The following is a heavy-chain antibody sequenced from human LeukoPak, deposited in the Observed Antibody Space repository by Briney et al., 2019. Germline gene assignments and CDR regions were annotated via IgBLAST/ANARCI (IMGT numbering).Heavy chain of an antibody. CDR3: AITSRRAWGIGNWFDP. V-gene: IGHV5-51*01. D-gene: IGHD3-16*01. J-gene: IGHJ5*02. CDR2: IYPGDSDT. Sequence: GESLKISCKGSGSSFTSYWIGWVRQMPGKGLEWMGIIYPGDSDTRYSPSFQGQVTISADKSISTAYLQWSSLKASDTAMYYCAITSRRAWGIGNWFDPWGQGTLVTVSS. CDR1: GSSFTSYW.